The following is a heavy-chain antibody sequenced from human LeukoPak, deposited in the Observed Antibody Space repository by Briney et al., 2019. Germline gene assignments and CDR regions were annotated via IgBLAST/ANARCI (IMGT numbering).Heavy chain of an antibody. Sequence: GGSLRLSCAASGLPFTNAWMTWVRQAPGKGLQWVGRIKRKTDGGTTDYAAPVKGRFTISRDDSKNTLHLQMNSLKTEDTAVYYCTTDDYGYWGQGTLVTVSS. CDR3: TTDDYGY. CDR1: GLPFTNAW. J-gene: IGHJ4*02. CDR2: IKRKTDGGTT. V-gene: IGHV3-15*01. D-gene: IGHD3-16*01.